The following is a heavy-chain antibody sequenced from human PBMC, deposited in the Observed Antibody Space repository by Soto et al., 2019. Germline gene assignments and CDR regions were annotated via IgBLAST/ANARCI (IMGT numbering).Heavy chain of an antibody. D-gene: IGHD2-2*01. J-gene: IGHJ4*02. CDR3: ARVETCSSTSCYSVFDY. CDR1: GFTFSSYG. V-gene: IGHV3-74*03. Sequence: EVQLVESGGGLVQPGGSLRLSCAASGFTFSSYGMHWVRQAPGKGLVWVSRINSDGSSKTYADSVKGRFTISRDNAKNTLYLQMNSLRAEDTAVYYCARVETCSSTSCYSVFDYWGQGTLVTVSS. CDR2: INSDGSSK.